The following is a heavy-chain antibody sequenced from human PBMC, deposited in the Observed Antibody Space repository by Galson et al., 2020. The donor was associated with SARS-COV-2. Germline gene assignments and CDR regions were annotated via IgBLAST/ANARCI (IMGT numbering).Heavy chain of an antibody. J-gene: IGHJ4*02. CDR3: STDRSHMGYNFWTGYSLDDY. Sequence: GGSLRLSCAASGFSFQNAWMSWIRQAPGKGLEWVGRIKSKTDGGTTEYAAPVKGRFTISRDDSENTLYLQMNSLKTEDTAVYYCSTDRSHMGYNFWTGYSLDDYWGQGTLVTVSS. V-gene: IGHV3-15*01. D-gene: IGHD3-3*01. CDR2: IKSKTDGGTT. CDR1: GFSFQNAW.